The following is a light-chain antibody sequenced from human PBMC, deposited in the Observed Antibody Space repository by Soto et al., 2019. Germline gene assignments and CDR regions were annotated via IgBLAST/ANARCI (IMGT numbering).Light chain of an antibody. J-gene: IGKJ5*01. CDR1: QSISSW. CDR2: GAF. CDR3: QQRNTWPPVT. V-gene: IGKV3-11*01. Sequence: TQSPSTLSASVGDRVTITYRASQSISSWLAWYQQKPGQAPRLLIYGAFNRATGIPARFSGSGSGADFTLTISSLEPEDFAIYYCQQRNTWPPVTFGQGTRLEIK.